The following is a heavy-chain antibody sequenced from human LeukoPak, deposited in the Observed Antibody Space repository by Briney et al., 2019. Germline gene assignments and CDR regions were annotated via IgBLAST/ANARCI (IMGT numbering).Heavy chain of an antibody. Sequence: GGTLRLSCAASGFTFSSYGMSWLRQAPGKGLEWVSAISGSGGSTYYADSVKGRFTISRDNAENTLYLQMNSLRAEDTAVYYCAKEGGLYCSSTSCYTYYYYYYYMDVWGKGTTVTISS. D-gene: IGHD2-2*02. J-gene: IGHJ6*03. CDR2: ISGSGGST. V-gene: IGHV3-23*01. CDR3: AKEGGLYCSSTSCYTYYYYYYYMDV. CDR1: GFTFSSYG.